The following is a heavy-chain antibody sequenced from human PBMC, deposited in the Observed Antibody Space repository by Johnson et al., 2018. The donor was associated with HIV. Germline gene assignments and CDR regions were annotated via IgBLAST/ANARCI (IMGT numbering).Heavy chain of an antibody. V-gene: IGHV3-66*01. CDR3: ATGSPTVTTNAFDI. CDR2: IYSGGST. Sequence: MLLVESGGGVVQPGRSLRLSCAASGFTFSSNYMSWVRQAPGKGLEWVSVIYSGGSTYYADSVKGRFTISRDNSKNTLYLQLHSLRAEDTAVYYCATGSPTVTTNAFDIWGQGTMVTVSS. CDR1: GFTFSSNY. J-gene: IGHJ3*02. D-gene: IGHD4-17*01.